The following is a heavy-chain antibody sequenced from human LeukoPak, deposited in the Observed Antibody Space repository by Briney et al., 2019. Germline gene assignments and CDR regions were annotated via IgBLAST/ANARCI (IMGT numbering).Heavy chain of an antibody. Sequence: SETLSLTCAVYGGSFSGYYWSWIRQPPGKGLEWIGEINHSGSTNYNPSLKSRVTISVDTSKNQFSLELSSVTAADTAVYYCARAPMPRPGYYFDYWGQGTLVTVSS. CDR3: ARAPMPRPGYYFDY. CDR1: GGSFSGYY. CDR2: INHSGST. V-gene: IGHV4-34*01. D-gene: IGHD2-2*01. J-gene: IGHJ4*02.